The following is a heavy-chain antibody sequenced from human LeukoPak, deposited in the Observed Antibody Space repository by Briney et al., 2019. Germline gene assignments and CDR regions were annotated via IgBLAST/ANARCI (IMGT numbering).Heavy chain of an antibody. CDR3: ARDLHGSGTWDWFDP. CDR1: GGSISSYY. V-gene: IGHV4-4*07. J-gene: IGHJ5*02. CDR2: IYASGST. D-gene: IGHD3-10*01. Sequence: SETLSLTCTVSGGSISSYYWSWIRQPAGKGLEWIGRIYASGSTNFNPSLKSRVTMSVDTSKNQFSLKLSSVTAADTAVCYCARDLHGSGTWDWFDPWGQGTLVTVSS.